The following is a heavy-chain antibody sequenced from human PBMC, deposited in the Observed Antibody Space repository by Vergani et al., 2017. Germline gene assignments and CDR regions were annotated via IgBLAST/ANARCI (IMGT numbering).Heavy chain of an antibody. D-gene: IGHD3-10*01. Sequence: QVQLQESGPGLVKPSQTLSLTCTVYGGSFSGYYWSWIRQPPGKGLEWIGEINHSGSTNYNPSLKSRVTISVDTSKNQFSLKLSSVTAADTAVYYCARIPRSSGNYYGSGSYRAGQAFDIWGQGTMVTVSS. CDR3: ARIPRSSGNYYGSGSYRAGQAFDI. CDR2: INHSGST. J-gene: IGHJ3*02. V-gene: IGHV4-34*09. CDR1: GGSFSGYY.